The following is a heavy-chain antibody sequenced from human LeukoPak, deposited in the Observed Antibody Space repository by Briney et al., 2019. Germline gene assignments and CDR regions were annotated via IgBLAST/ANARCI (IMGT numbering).Heavy chain of an antibody. CDR1: GFTFSDYY. V-gene: IGHV3-11*06. CDR2: ISSSSSYT. D-gene: IGHD3-10*01. CDR3: ARVGSMVRGPNYFDY. J-gene: IGHJ4*02. Sequence: GGSLRLSCAAPGFTFSDYYMSWIRQAPGKGLEWVSYISSSSSYTNYADSVKGRFTISRDNAKNSLYLQMNSLRAEDTAVYYCARVGSMVRGPNYFDYWGQGTLVTVSS.